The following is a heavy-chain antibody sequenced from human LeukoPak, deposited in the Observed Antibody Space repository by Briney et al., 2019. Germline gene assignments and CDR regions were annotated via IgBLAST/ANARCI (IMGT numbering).Heavy chain of an antibody. CDR1: GFTFSSYS. CDR3: ARDNGLTTIVVDAFDI. CDR2: ISSSSSYI. Sequence: GGSLRLSCAASGFTFSSYSMNWVRQAPGKGLEWVSSISSSSSYIYYADSVKGRFTISRDNAKNSLYLQMNSLRAEDTAVYYCARDNGLTTIVVDAFDIWGQGTMVTISS. D-gene: IGHD3-22*01. J-gene: IGHJ3*02. V-gene: IGHV3-21*01.